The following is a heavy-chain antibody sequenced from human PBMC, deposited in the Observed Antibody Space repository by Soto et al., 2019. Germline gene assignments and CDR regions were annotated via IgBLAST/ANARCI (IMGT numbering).Heavy chain of an antibody. Sequence: SETLSLTCTVSGGSISSGGYYWSWIRQHPGKGLEWIGSVYYSGSTNYNPSLESRVTISVDKSKNQFSLKLMSLSAADTAVYYCGRLEGLATISYYFDYWGQGALVTVSS. CDR3: GRLEGLATISYYFDY. D-gene: IGHD3-9*01. J-gene: IGHJ4*02. CDR1: GGSISSGGYY. V-gene: IGHV4-39*01. CDR2: VYYSGST.